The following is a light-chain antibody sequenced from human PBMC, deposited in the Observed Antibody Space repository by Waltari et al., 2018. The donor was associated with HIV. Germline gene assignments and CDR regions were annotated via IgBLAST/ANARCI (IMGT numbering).Light chain of an antibody. V-gene: IGLV9-49*01. J-gene: IGLJ1*01. CDR3: GADHGSGSNFVYV. Sequence: QPMLTQPPSASASLGASVTLTCTLSSGYSNYNVDWSQQRPGKGPRFVMRVGPGGIVGSKGDGIPDRFSVLGSGLNRYLTIKNIREEDESDYHCGADHGSGSNFVYVFGSGTKVTVL. CDR1: SGYSNYN. CDR2: VGPGGIVG.